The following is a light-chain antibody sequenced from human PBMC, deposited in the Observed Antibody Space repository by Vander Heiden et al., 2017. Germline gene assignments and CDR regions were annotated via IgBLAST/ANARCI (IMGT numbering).Light chain of an antibody. CDR2: KDS. J-gene: IGLJ3*02. Sequence: SYELTQPPSASVSPGQTARTTCSGDALPKQYAYWYQPKPGQAPVLVIYKDSERPSGIPERFSGSSSGTTVTLTISGVQAEDEADYYCQSADSSGTSLVFGGGTKLTVL. CDR1: ALPKQY. CDR3: QSADSSGTSLV. V-gene: IGLV3-25*03.